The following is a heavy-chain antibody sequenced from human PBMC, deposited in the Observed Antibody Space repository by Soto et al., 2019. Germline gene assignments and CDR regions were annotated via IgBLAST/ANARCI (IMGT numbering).Heavy chain of an antibody. CDR1: GYTFTNYA. Sequence: GASVKVSCKASGYTFTNYAMHWVRQAPGQRLEWMGWINAGNGNTKYAQKFQGRVTITRDTSASTAYMELSSLRYEDTAVYYCARGPLLWGDVWGQGTTVTVSS. V-gene: IGHV1-3*01. CDR3: ARGPLLWGDV. D-gene: IGHD3-10*01. CDR2: INAGNGNT. J-gene: IGHJ6*02.